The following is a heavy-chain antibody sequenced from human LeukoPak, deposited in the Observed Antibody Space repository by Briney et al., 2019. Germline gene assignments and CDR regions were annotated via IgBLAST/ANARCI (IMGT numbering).Heavy chain of an antibody. CDR2: IYYSGST. D-gene: IGHD4-17*01. J-gene: IGHJ4*02. Sequence: PSETLSLTCTVSGGSISSYYWSWIRQPPGKGLEWIGYIYYSGSTNYNPSLKSRVTISVDTSKNQFSLKLSSVTAADTAVYYCARATVTTGRYFDYWGQGTLVTVSS. CDR3: ARATVTTGRYFDY. CDR1: GGSISSYY. V-gene: IGHV4-59*08.